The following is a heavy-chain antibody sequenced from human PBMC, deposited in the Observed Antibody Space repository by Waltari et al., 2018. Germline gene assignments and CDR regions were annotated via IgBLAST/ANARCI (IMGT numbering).Heavy chain of an antibody. CDR2: IRYDGSNK. CDR1: GFTFRSYG. CDR3: AKDLRAYFDY. V-gene: IGHV3-30*02. D-gene: IGHD3-3*01. J-gene: IGHJ4*02. Sequence: QVQLVESGGGVVQPGGSLRLSCAASGFTFRSYGMHWVRQAPGKGLEWGAFIRYDGSNKYYADSVKGRFTISRDNSKNTLYLQMNSLRAEDTAVYYCAKDLRAYFDYWGQGTLVTVSS.